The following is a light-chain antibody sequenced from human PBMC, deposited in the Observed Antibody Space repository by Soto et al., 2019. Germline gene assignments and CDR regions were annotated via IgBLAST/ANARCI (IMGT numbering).Light chain of an antibody. CDR1: QSVTRY. J-gene: IGKJ5*01. CDR3: QQTYSTPIT. V-gene: IGKV1-39*01. CDR2: TAS. Sequence: DIQMTQSPSSLSASVGDRVTITCRASQSVTRYLNWYQRKPGKAPKLIIYTASNLQGGVPSRFTGSGSVTYFTLTISSLQPEDFATYYCQQTYSTPITFGQGTRLEIK.